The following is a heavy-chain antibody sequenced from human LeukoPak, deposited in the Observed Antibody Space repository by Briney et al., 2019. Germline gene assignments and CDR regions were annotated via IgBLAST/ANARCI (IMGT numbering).Heavy chain of an antibody. CDR1: GFTFSSYG. V-gene: IGHV3-30*02. CDR2: IRYDGSNK. D-gene: IGHD3-3*01. J-gene: IGHJ5*02. Sequence: PGGSLRLSCAASGFTFSSYGMHWVRQAPGKGLEWVAFIRYDGSNKYYADSVKGRFTISRDNSKNTLYLQMNSLRAEDTAVYYCAKDRISDYDFWSGYYQRQVGCNWFDPWGQGTLVTVSS. CDR3: AKDRISDYDFWSGYYQRQVGCNWFDP.